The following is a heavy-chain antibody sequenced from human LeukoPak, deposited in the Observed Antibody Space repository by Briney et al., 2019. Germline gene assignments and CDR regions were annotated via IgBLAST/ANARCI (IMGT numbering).Heavy chain of an antibody. CDR3: VKDNRDYYGIDV. CDR1: GFTFNDYA. CDR2: ISWNSGSI. J-gene: IGHJ6*02. Sequence: GGSLRLSCAASGFTFNDYAMHWVRQVPGKGLEWVSGISWNSGSIGYADSVKGRFTISRDNAKNSLYLQMNSLRGEDTALYYCVKDNRDYYGIDVWGQGTTVTVSS. V-gene: IGHV3-9*01.